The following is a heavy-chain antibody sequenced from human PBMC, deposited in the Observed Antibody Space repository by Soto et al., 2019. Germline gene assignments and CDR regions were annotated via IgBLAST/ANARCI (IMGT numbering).Heavy chain of an antibody. J-gene: IGHJ4*02. D-gene: IGHD3-22*01. V-gene: IGHV3-72*01. Sequence: GGSLRLSCAASGFTFSDHYMDWVRQAPGKGLEWVGRTRNKANSYTTNYADSVKGRFTISRDNAKNSLYLQMNSLRAEDTAVYYCASWGMITMIVVDNPPVDYWGQGTLVTVSS. CDR2: TRNKANSYTT. CDR1: GFTFSDHY. CDR3: ASWGMITMIVVDNPPVDY.